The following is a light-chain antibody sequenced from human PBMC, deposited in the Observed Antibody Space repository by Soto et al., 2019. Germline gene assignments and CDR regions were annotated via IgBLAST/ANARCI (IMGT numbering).Light chain of an antibody. CDR3: ETWDSNTRV. V-gene: IGLV4-60*03. J-gene: IGLJ1*01. Sequence: QPVLTQSSSASASLGSSVKLTCTLSSGHSSYIIAWHQQQPGKAPRYLMKLEGSGSYNKGSGVPDRFSGSSSGADRYLTISNLQSEDEADYYCETWDSNTRVFGTGTKVHRP. CDR1: SGHSSYI. CDR2: LEGSGSY.